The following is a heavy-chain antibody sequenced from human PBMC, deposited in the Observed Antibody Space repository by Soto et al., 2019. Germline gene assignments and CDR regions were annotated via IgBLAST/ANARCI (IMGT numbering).Heavy chain of an antibody. D-gene: IGHD3-10*01. Sequence: ASVKVSCKASGGTFSSYAISWVRQAPGQGLEWMGRMNPNRGNTGYAQKFQGRVTMTRNTSISTAYMELSSLRSEDTAVYYCARGVTMVRGVHYYYYMDVWGKGTTVTVSS. CDR3: ARGVTMVRGVHYYYYMDV. V-gene: IGHV1-8*02. CDR1: GGTFSSYA. J-gene: IGHJ6*03. CDR2: MNPNRGNT.